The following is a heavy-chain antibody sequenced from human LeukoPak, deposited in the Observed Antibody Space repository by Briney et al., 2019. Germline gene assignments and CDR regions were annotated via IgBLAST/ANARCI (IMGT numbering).Heavy chain of an antibody. V-gene: IGHV3-48*04. CDR1: GFTFSSYS. D-gene: IGHD4-17*01. CDR2: ISSSSSTI. J-gene: IGHJ4*02. CDR3: ARDYTVTPYYFDY. Sequence: GGSLRLSCAASGFTFSSYSMNWVRQAPGKGLEWVSYISSSSSTIYYADSVKGRFTISRDNAKNSLYLQMNSLRAEDTAVYYCARDYTVTPYYFDYWGQGTLVTVSS.